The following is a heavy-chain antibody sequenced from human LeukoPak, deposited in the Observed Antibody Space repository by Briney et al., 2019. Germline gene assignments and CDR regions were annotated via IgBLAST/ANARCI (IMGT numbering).Heavy chain of an antibody. J-gene: IGHJ4*02. V-gene: IGHV1-18*01. CDR3: AREAQISGWYFLDY. Sequence: GASVKVSCKASGYTFTSYGISWVRQAPGQGLEWMGWISAYNGNTNYAQKLQGRVTMTTDTSTSTAYMELRSLRSDDTAVYYCAREAQISGWYFLDYWGQGTLVTVSS. CDR1: GYTFTSYG. CDR2: ISAYNGNT. D-gene: IGHD6-19*01.